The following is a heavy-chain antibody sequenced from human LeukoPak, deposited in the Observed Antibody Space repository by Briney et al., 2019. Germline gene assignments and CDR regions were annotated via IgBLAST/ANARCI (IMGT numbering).Heavy chain of an antibody. J-gene: IGHJ4*02. CDR1: GYTFTGYY. D-gene: IGHD2-8*01. CDR3: ARESTNGVLFDY. CDR2: INPNSGGT. Sequence: ASVKVSCKASGYTFTGYYMRWVRQAPGQGIEWMGWINPNSGGTNYAQKFQGRVTMTRDTSISTAYMELSRLRSDDTAVYYCARESTNGVLFDYWGQGTLVTVSS. V-gene: IGHV1-2*02.